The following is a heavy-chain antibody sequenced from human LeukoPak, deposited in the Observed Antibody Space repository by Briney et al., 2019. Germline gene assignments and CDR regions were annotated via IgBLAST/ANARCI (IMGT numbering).Heavy chain of an antibody. CDR3: ARAQRRGYSGYDNHFDY. D-gene: IGHD5-12*01. Sequence: SATLSLTCAVYGGSFSGYYWSWVRQPPGKGLEWIGEIYHSGSTNYNPSLKSRVTISVDTSKNQFSLKLSSVTAADTAVYYCARAQRRGYSGYDNHFDYWGQGTLVTVSS. J-gene: IGHJ4*02. V-gene: IGHV4-34*01. CDR1: GGSFSGYY. CDR2: IYHSGST.